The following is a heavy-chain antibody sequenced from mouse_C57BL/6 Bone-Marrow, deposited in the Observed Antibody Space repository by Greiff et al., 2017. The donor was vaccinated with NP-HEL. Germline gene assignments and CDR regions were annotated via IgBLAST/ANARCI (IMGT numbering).Heavy chain of an antibody. D-gene: IGHD2-2*01. J-gene: IGHJ4*01. Sequence: QVQLQQPGAELVMPGASVKLSCKASGYTFTSYWMHWVKQRPGQGLEWIGEIDPSDSYTNYNQKFKGKSTLTVDKSSSTAYMQLSSLTSEDSAVYYCARLGWLGPMDYWGQGTSVTVSS. CDR2: IDPSDSYT. V-gene: IGHV1-69*01. CDR3: ARLGWLGPMDY. CDR1: GYTFTSYW.